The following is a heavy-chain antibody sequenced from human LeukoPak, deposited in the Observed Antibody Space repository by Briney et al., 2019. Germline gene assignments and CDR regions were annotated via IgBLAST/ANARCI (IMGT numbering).Heavy chain of an antibody. V-gene: IGHV3-9*01. CDR2: ISWNSGSV. CDR1: GFTFDDYA. J-gene: IGHJ4*02. D-gene: IGHD3-22*01. CDR3: AKDTYYDSSGYYHY. Sequence: GGSLRLSCAASGFTFDDYAMHWVRQAPGKGLEWVSGISWNSGSVGYADSVKGRFTISRDNAKNSLYLQMNSLRAEDTALYYCAKDTYYDSSGYYHYWGQGTLVTVSS.